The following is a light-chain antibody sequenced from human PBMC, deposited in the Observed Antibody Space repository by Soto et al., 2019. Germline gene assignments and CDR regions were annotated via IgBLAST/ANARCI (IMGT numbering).Light chain of an antibody. CDR1: KLGDKY. CDR3: QAWHSNLYV. J-gene: IGLJ1*01. CDR2: QDN. Sequence: SYELTQPPSVSVSPGQTASITCSGDKLGDKYACWYQRKPGQSPVLVIYQDNKRPSGIPERFSGSNSGNTATLNISGTQAMDEADYYCQAWHSNLYVFGTGTKVTVL. V-gene: IGLV3-1*01.